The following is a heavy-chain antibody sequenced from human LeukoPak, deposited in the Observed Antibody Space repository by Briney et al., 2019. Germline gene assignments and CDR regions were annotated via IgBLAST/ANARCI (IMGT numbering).Heavy chain of an antibody. CDR3: ARGGSYYHRSAFDI. CDR1: GFTLSSYS. CDR2: ISISSNYL. J-gene: IGHJ3*02. V-gene: IGHV3-21*01. D-gene: IGHD1-26*01. Sequence: PGGSLRLSCAASGFTLSSYSMNWVRQAPGKGLEWVSSISISSNYLYYADSVKGRFTISRDNAKNSLYLQMNSLRDEDTAVYYCARGGSYYHRSAFDIWGQGKMGTVSA.